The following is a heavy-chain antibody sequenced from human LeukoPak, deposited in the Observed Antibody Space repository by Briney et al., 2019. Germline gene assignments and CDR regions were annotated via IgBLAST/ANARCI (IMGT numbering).Heavy chain of an antibody. CDR3: AKGLHFEWALDCPDY. D-gene: IGHD3-9*01. CDR2: ISVSGSDT. Sequence: PSETLSLTCTVSGGSISSSSYYWGWIRQPPGKGLEWVSTISVSGSDTYSAHSVKGRFTISRDNSKNTLYLQMNDLRVEDTAIYYCAKGLHFEWALDCPDYWGQGTLVTVSS. J-gene: IGHJ4*02. V-gene: IGHV3-23*01. CDR1: GGSISSSSYY.